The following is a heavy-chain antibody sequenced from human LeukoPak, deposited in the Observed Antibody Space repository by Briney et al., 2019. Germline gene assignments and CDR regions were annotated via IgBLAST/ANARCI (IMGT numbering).Heavy chain of an antibody. Sequence: PSETLSLTCTVSGGSISSGDYYWSWIRQPPGKGLEWIGYIYYSGSTYYNPSLKSRVTISVDTSKNQFSLKLRSVTAADTAVYYCASYYDILAGYYRYALGFDHWGQGTLVTVSS. CDR1: GGSISSGDYY. D-gene: IGHD3-9*01. J-gene: IGHJ4*02. CDR3: ASYYDILAGYYRYALGFDH. V-gene: IGHV4-30-4*01. CDR2: IYYSGST.